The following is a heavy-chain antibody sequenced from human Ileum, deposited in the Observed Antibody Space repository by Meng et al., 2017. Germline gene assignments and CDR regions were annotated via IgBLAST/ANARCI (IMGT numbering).Heavy chain of an antibody. V-gene: IGHV4-30-4*01. J-gene: IGHJ4*02. Sequence: QVQLQESGPRLVKPSQTLSLTCTFPGGSIRSGDYYWSWVRHSPGKGPESIGYIYSNGNTYSNPSLRGRLMISIDTSKNQFSLKLSSVTAADTAVYYCARAPKYCTNAVCSRPLDSWGQGTLVTVSS. CDR1: GGSIRSGDYY. CDR2: IYSNGNT. D-gene: IGHD2-8*01. CDR3: ARAPKYCTNAVCSRPLDS.